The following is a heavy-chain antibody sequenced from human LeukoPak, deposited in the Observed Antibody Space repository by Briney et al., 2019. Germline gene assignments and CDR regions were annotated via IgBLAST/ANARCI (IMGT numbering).Heavy chain of an antibody. D-gene: IGHD6-19*01. J-gene: IGHJ4*02. V-gene: IGHV4-31*03. Sequence: PSQTLSLTCTVSGDSISSGDYYWTWIRQQPGKGLEWIGHMSYSGSPDYNPSLKSRVTFSVDTSKNQFSLKLSSVTAADTAVYYCARYSSGWYWVWDQPPRQYYFDYWGQGTLVTVSS. CDR2: MSYSGSP. CDR1: GDSISSGDYY. CDR3: ARYSSGWYWVWDQPPRQYYFDY.